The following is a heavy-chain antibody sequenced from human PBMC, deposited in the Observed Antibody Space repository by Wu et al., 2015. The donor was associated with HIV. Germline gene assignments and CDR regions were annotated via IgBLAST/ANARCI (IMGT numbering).Heavy chain of an antibody. D-gene: IGHD2-15*01. CDR2: IIPIYRTT. V-gene: IGHV1-69*13. CDR3: ARDEALRMVAATRPLFVLP. J-gene: IGHJ5*02. CDR1: GGSLSNYG. Sequence: QVQLKQSGAEVKKPGSSVKVSCKASGGSLSNYGISWVRQAPGQGFEWLGRIIPIYRTTNYAQSFHGRVTITADEFTSTAYLELSSLRSEDTALYFCARDEALRMVAATRPLFVLPWGRGNTDHRRL.